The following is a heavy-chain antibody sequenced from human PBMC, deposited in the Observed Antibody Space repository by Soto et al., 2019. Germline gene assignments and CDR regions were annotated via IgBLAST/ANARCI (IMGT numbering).Heavy chain of an antibody. J-gene: IGHJ4*02. CDR2: ISVYNGNT. V-gene: IGHV1-18*04. CDR1: GYTFTLYC. D-gene: IGHD6-19*01. Sequence: GIPAEVSWETCGYTFTLYCVSWLRQAPGQGLEWMGWISVYNGNTNYAQNFQGRVTMTTDTSTSTAYMELRSLRSDDTAVYYCARHEGSGRDYWGQGTLVPGFS. CDR3: ARHEGSGRDY.